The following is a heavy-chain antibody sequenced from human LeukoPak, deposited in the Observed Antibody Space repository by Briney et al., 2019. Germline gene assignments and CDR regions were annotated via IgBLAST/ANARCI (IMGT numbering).Heavy chain of an antibody. J-gene: IGHJ5*02. CDR1: GYTFTSYG. D-gene: IGHD2-2*01. V-gene: IGHV1-18*01. CDR3: ARGGDIVVVPAQNWFDP. Sequence: ASVKVPCKASGYTFTSYGISWVRQAPGQGLEWMGWISAYNGNTNYAQKLQGRVTMTTDTSTSTAYMELRSLRSDDTAVYYCARGGDIVVVPAQNWFDPWGQGTLVTVSS. CDR2: ISAYNGNT.